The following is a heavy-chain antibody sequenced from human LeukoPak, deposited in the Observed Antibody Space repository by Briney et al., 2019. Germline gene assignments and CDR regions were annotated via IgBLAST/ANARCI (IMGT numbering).Heavy chain of an antibody. CDR3: ARASHLGELSLGY. CDR2: ISYSGTT. CDR1: GGSITSGGHY. D-gene: IGHD3-16*02. Sequence: PSETLSLTCTVSGGSITSGGHYCSWIRQHPGKGLEWIGYISYSGTTYYNPSLKSRVTISLGTSKNQFSLQLSSVTAADTAVYYCARASHLGELSLGYWGQGTLVTVSS. J-gene: IGHJ4*02. V-gene: IGHV4-31*03.